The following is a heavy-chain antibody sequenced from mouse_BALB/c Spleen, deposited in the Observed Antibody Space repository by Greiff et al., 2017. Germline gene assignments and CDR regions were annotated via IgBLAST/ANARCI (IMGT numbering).Heavy chain of an antibody. V-gene: IGHV1-5*01. J-gene: IGHJ3*01. CDR1: GYTFTSYW. Sequence: VQLQQSGTVLARPGASVKMSCKASGYTFTSYWMHWVKQRPGQGLEWIGAIYPGNSDTSYNQKFKGKAKLTAVTSTSTAYMELSSLTNEDSAVYYCTRSGYDYERAWFAYWGQGTLVTVSA. D-gene: IGHD2-4*01. CDR2: IYPGNSDT. CDR3: TRSGYDYERAWFAY.